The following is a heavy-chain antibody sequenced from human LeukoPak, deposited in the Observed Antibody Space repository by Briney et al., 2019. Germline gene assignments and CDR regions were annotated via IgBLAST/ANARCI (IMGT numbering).Heavy chain of an antibody. D-gene: IGHD3-10*01. Sequence: ASVKVSCNASGYTFTSYGISWVRQAPGEGLEWMGWISAYNGNTNYAQKLQGRVTMTTDTSTSTAYMELRSLRSDDTAVYYCAREGDGSGSYHIDYWGQGTLVTVSS. CDR1: GYTFTSYG. V-gene: IGHV1-18*01. J-gene: IGHJ4*02. CDR3: AREGDGSGSYHIDY. CDR2: ISAYNGNT.